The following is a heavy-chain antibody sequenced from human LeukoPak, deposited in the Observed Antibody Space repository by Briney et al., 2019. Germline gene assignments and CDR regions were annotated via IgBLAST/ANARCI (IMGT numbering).Heavy chain of an antibody. CDR2: VIPSSSSP. J-gene: IGHJ4*02. Sequence: VASVKVSCKASGDTFSNYAFSWVRQAPGQGLEWLGWVIPSSSSPNYAQRFQDRVTITTDDSTSTAYLELRSLRSEDTAVYYCARTRITMVRGVRYTDYWGQGTLVTVSS. CDR3: ARTRITMVRGVRYTDY. CDR1: GDTFSNYA. D-gene: IGHD3-10*01. V-gene: IGHV1-69*05.